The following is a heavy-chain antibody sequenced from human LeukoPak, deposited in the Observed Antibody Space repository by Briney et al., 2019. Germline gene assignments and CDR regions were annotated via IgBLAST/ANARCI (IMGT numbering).Heavy chain of an antibody. Sequence: ASVKVFCKASGYTFTSYGIIWVRQAPGQGLEWMGWISAYNGNTNYAQKLQGRVTMTTDTSTRTAYMELRSLRSDDTAVYYGAREYCSGGSCYSGYWGQGTLVTVSS. V-gene: IGHV1-18*01. CDR3: AREYCSGGSCYSGY. J-gene: IGHJ4*02. D-gene: IGHD2-15*01. CDR1: GYTFTSYG. CDR2: ISAYNGNT.